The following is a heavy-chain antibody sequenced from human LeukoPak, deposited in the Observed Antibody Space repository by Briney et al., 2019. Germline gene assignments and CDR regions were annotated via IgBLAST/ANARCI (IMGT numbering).Heavy chain of an antibody. CDR1: GYTFTSYD. D-gene: IGHD3-10*01. J-gene: IGHJ4*02. Sequence: GASVTVSCKASGYTFTSYDINWGRQAHGQGLEGMGWMNPNSGNTDYAQKFQGRVTMTRNTSISTAYMELSSLRSEDTAVYYCARGLNYYGSGSYPNWGQGTLVTVSS. CDR3: ARGLNYYGSGSYPN. V-gene: IGHV1-8*01. CDR2: MNPNSGNT.